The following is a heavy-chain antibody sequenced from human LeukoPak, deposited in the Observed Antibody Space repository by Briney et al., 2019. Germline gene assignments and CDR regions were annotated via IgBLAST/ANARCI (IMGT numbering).Heavy chain of an antibody. J-gene: IGHJ5*01. V-gene: IGHV3-53*01. Sequence: GGSLRLSCSASGFTVSGTHMSWVRQAPGKGREWVSAMYTGGTTYYADSVTGRFTVSRDTSRNTLFLHMNSLRAEDTAVYYCAKDEATSGGGLASWGQGTLVIVSS. CDR2: MYTGGTT. D-gene: IGHD3-16*01. CDR1: GFTVSGTH. CDR3: AKDEATSGGGLAS.